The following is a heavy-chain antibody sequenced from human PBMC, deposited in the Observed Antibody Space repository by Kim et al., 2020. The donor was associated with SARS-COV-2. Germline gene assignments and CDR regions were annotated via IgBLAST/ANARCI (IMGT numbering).Heavy chain of an antibody. V-gene: IGHV4-31*02. CDR3: ARGTMVRGDDY. D-gene: IGHD3-10*01. Sequence: NDYNPSLKSRVTISVDTSKNQFSLKLSSVTAADTAVYYCARGTMVRGDDYWGQGTLVTVSS. J-gene: IGHJ4*02. CDR2: N.